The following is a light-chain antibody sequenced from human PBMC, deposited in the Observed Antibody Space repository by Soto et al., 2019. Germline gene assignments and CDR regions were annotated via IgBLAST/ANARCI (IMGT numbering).Light chain of an antibody. Sequence: DIQMTQSPSTLSASVGDRVTITCRASQSINNWLAWYQQKPGKAPKLLLYEASGLEGGVPSRFSGSGSGTEFTLTVSSLQPNDFATYYCQHYNSYSPAFGQGTKVEIK. CDR2: EAS. CDR1: QSINNW. V-gene: IGKV1-5*03. CDR3: QHYNSYSPA. J-gene: IGKJ1*01.